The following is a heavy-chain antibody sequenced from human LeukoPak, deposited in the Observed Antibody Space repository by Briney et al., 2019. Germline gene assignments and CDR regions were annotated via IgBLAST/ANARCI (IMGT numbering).Heavy chain of an antibody. V-gene: IGHV3-30*03. CDR2: ISYDGSNK. J-gene: IGHJ4*02. Sequence: GGSLRLSCAASGFTFSTYGMHWVRQAPGKGLEWVAVISYDGSNKYYADSVKGRFTISRDNAKNSVCLQMNSLRVEDTAAYFCARDYIGGWNDHWGQGTLVTVSS. CDR3: ARDYIGGWNDH. CDR1: GFTFSTYG. D-gene: IGHD3-16*01.